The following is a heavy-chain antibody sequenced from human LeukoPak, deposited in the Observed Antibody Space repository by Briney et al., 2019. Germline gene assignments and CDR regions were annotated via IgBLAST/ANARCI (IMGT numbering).Heavy chain of an antibody. V-gene: IGHV3-33*01. J-gene: IGHJ6*02. CDR3: ARYTVTTLLDYGMDV. D-gene: IGHD4-17*01. Sequence: QSGGSLRLSCAASGFTFSSYGMHWVRQAPGKGLEWVAVIWYDGSNKYYADSVKGRFTISRDNSKNTLYLQMNSLRAEDTAVYYCARYTVTTLLDYGMDVWGQGTTVTVSS. CDR1: GFTFSSYG. CDR2: IWYDGSNK.